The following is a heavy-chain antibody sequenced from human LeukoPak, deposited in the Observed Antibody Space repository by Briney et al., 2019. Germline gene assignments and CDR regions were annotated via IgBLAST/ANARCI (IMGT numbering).Heavy chain of an antibody. D-gene: IGHD6-19*01. V-gene: IGHV4-39*01. CDR3: AGTFPPRAVAGSGFDFDY. CDR1: GGSISSSSYY. CDR2: IYYSGST. J-gene: IGHJ4*02. Sequence: PSETLSLTCTVSGGSISSSSYYWGWIRQPPGKGLEWIGSIYYSGSTYYNPSLKSRVTISVDTSKNQFSLKLSSVTAADTAVYYCAGTFPPRAVAGSGFDFDYWGQGTLVTVSS.